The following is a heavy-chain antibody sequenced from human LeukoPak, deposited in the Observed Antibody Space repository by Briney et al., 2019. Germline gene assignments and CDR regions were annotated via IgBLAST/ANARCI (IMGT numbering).Heavy chain of an antibody. CDR1: GFTFSSYA. CDR3: AKGTGLYYYGSGRDAPSHMNWFDP. V-gene: IGHV3-23*01. Sequence: GGSLRLSCAASGFTFSSYAMSWVRQAPGKGLEWVSAISGSGGSTYYADSVKGRFTISRDNSKNTLYLQMNSLRAEDTAVYYCAKGTGLYYYGSGRDAPSHMNWFDPWGQGTLVTVSS. CDR2: ISGSGGST. D-gene: IGHD3-10*01. J-gene: IGHJ5*02.